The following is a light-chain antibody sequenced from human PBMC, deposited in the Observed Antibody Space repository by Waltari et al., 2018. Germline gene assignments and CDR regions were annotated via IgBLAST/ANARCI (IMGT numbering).Light chain of an antibody. Sequence: DIQMTQSPSSLSASVGDRVTITCRASQSISSYLSWYQQKPGRAPKLLIYAASSLESGVPSRFSGSGSGRDFTLIISSLQPEDFATYYCQQYNSYSGTFGQGTKVEIK. V-gene: IGKV1-39*01. J-gene: IGKJ1*01. CDR1: QSISSY. CDR2: AAS. CDR3: QQYNSYSGT.